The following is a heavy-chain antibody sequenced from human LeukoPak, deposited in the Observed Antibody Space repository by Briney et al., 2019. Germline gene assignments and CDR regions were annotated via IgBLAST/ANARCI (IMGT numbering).Heavy chain of an antibody. J-gene: IGHJ4*02. D-gene: IGHD6-19*01. V-gene: IGHV4-59*01. CDR3: ARGGPESSGWHPFDY. CDR1: GGSISSYY. Sequence: SETLSLTCTVSGGSISSYYRGWIRQPPGKGLEWMGYIYYIVSTNYNTSTKSRVTISVDPSKNQFSLKLSSVTAADTAVYYCARGGPESSGWHPFDYWGQGTLVTVSS. CDR2: IYYIVST.